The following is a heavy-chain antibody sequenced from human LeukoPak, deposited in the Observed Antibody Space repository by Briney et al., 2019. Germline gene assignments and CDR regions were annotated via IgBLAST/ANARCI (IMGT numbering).Heavy chain of an antibody. J-gene: IGHJ4*02. Sequence: GASVKVSCKASGYTFAAHHIHWVRQAPGQGLEWMGWILPDGRDTKYSQKFQDRMTLTTDTSTNTAYMGLNRLIPDDTAVYYCSGRYGPGPVWGQGTLISASP. V-gene: IGHV1-2*02. CDR2: ILPDGRDT. D-gene: IGHD3-10*01. CDR1: GYTFAAHH. CDR3: SGRYGPGPV.